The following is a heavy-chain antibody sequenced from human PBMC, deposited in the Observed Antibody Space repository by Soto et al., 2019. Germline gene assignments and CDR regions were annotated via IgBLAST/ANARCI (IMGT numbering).Heavy chain of an antibody. D-gene: IGHD5-18*01. Sequence: GASVKVSCKASGGTFSSYTISWVRQAPGQGLEWMGRIIPILGIANYAQKFQGRVTITADKSTSTAYMELSSLRSEDTAVYYCATGWGYSYGFNYYYGMDVWGQGTTVTVSS. V-gene: IGHV1-69*02. CDR2: IIPILGIA. CDR1: GGTFSSYT. J-gene: IGHJ6*02. CDR3: ATGWGYSYGFNYYYGMDV.